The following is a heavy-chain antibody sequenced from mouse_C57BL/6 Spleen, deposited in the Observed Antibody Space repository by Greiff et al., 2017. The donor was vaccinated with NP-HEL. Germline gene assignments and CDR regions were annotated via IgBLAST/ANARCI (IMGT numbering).Heavy chain of an antibody. CDR3: AVYDGYSHFDY. V-gene: IGHV1-64*01. J-gene: IGHJ2*01. CDR2: IHPNSGST. D-gene: IGHD2-3*01. Sequence: VHVKQPGAELVKPGASVKLSCKASGYTFTSYWMHWVKQRPGQGLEWIGMIHPNSGSTNYNEKFKSKATLTVDKSSSTAYMQLSSLTSEDSAVYYCAVYDGYSHFDYWGQGTTLTVSS. CDR1: GYTFTSYW.